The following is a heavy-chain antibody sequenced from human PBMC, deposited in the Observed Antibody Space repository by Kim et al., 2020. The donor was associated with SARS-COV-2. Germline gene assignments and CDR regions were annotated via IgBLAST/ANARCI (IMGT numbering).Heavy chain of an antibody. CDR3: ARFVLAGSSSWYGTNYFDY. D-gene: IGHD6-13*01. J-gene: IGHJ4*02. CDR1: GGSFSGYY. V-gene: IGHV4-34*01. Sequence: SETLSLTCAVYGGSFSGYYWSWIRQPPGKGLEWIGEINYSGSTNYNPYLTSRVTISVDTSKNQFSLKQSSVTAADKAVYSCARFVLAGSSSWYGTNYFDYWGQGTLFTVSS. CDR2: INYSGST.